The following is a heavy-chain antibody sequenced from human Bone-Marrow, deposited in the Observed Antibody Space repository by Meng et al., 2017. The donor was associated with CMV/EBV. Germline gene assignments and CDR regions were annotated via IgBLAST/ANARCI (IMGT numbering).Heavy chain of an antibody. CDR2: IRSDDST. Sequence: GGSLRLSCAVSGFSVSSYFMTWVRQAPGKGLEYVSFIRSDDSTNYAKTVQGRFTISRDNSKNTVFLLMNGLRAEDTALYYCARACRQVNNCYLDHWGQGTLVTVSS. CDR3: ARACRQVNNCYLDH. CDR1: GFSVSSYF. J-gene: IGHJ4*01. V-gene: IGHV3-53*01. D-gene: IGHD1-1*01.